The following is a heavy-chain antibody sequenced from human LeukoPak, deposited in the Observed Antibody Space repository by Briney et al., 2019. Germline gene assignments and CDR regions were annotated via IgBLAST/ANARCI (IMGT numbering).Heavy chain of an antibody. CDR3: ARLGSGYPKNWFDP. CDR2: IYTSGST. Sequence: PSETLSLTCTVSGGSISSYYWSWIRQPAGKGLEWIGRIYTSGSTNYNPSLKSRVTMSVDTSKNQFSLKLSSVTAADTAVYYCARLGSGYPKNWFDPWGQGTLVTVSS. J-gene: IGHJ5*02. V-gene: IGHV4-4*07. CDR1: GGSISSYY. D-gene: IGHD3-3*01.